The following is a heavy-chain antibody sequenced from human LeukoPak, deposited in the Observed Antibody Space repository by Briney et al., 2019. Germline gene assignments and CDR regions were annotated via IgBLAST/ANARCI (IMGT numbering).Heavy chain of an antibody. CDR2: IYYSGST. J-gene: IGHJ4*02. Sequence: SETLSLTCAVSSGSINSYYWSWIRQPPGKGLEWIGYIYYSGSTNYNPSLKSRVTISLDTSKNQFSLRLSSVTAADTAVYYCARLTDFWSGYYLFDYWGQGTLVTVSS. CDR1: SGSINSYY. V-gene: IGHV4-59*01. D-gene: IGHD3-3*01. CDR3: ARLTDFWSGYYLFDY.